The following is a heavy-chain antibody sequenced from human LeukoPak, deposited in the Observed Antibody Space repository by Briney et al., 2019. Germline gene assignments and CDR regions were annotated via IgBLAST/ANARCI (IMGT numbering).Heavy chain of an antibody. CDR1: GYSFTSSW. CDR3: AKAAYCSGGSCYFDY. J-gene: IGHJ4*02. V-gene: IGHV5-51*01. Sequence: GESLNISCKASGYSFTSSWIGWGRPLPGKVLEWSGISYPGGSDNSSNPVYQGQVTISADKSISTAYLQWSSLKASDTAMYYCAKAAYCSGGSCYFDYWGQGTLVTVSS. CDR2: SYPGGSDN. D-gene: IGHD2-15*01.